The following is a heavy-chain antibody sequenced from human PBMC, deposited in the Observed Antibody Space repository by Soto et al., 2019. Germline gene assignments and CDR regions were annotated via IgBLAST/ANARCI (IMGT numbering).Heavy chain of an antibody. D-gene: IGHD3-10*01. CDR1: GFTFSNAW. J-gene: IGHJ6*02. CDR3: TTDWWFGECFYYYGMDV. CDR2: IKSKTDGGTT. V-gene: IGHV3-15*01. Sequence: PGGSLRLSCAASGFTFSNAWMSWVRQAPGKGLEWVGRIKSKTDGGTTDYAAPVKGRFTISRDDSKNTLYLQMNSLKTEDTAVYYCTTDWWFGECFYYYGMDVWGQGTTVTVSS.